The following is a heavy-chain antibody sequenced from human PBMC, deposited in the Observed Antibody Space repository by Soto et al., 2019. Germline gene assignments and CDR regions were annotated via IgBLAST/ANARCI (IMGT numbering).Heavy chain of an antibody. CDR3: ARSMGPVGDYFYYFDY. Sequence: ASVKVSCKASGYTLTSYYMHWVRQAPGQGLEWMGIINPSGGSTNYAQKFQGRVTMTRDTPTRTVYMKLSSLRSEDTAVYYCARSMGPVGDYFYYFDYWGQGTLVTVSS. CDR2: INPSGGST. J-gene: IGHJ4*02. D-gene: IGHD4-17*01. CDR1: GYTLTSYY. V-gene: IGHV1-46*03.